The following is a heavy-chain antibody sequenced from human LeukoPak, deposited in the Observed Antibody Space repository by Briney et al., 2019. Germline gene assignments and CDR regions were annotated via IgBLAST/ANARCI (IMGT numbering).Heavy chain of an antibody. V-gene: IGHV3-30*04. CDR1: GFTFSSYA. Sequence: GGSLRLSWAASGFTFSSYAMHWVRQAPGKGLEWVAVISYDGSNKYYADSVKGRFTISRDNSKNTLYLQMNSLRAEDTAVYYCARDQTVVTEFNWFDPWGQGTLVTVSS. D-gene: IGHD4-23*01. J-gene: IGHJ5*02. CDR3: ARDQTVVTEFNWFDP. CDR2: ISYDGSNK.